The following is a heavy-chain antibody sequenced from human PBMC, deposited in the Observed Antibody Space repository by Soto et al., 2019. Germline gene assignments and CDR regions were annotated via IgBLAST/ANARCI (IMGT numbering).Heavy chain of an antibody. CDR3: ASSPLNCSSTSCYSVFGWFDP. D-gene: IGHD2-2*01. CDR1: GFTFSDYY. Sequence: GGSLRLSCAASGFTFSDYYMSWIRQAPGKGLEWVSYISSSSSYTNYADSVKGRFTISRDDAKNSLYLQMNSLRAEDTAVYYCASSPLNCSSTSCYSVFGWFDPWGQGTLVTVSS. V-gene: IGHV3-11*06. J-gene: IGHJ5*02. CDR2: ISSSSSYT.